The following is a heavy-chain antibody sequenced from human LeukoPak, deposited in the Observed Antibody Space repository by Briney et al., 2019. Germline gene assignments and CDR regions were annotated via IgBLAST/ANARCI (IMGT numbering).Heavy chain of an antibody. CDR3: AKGGYSSGWYVSCFDY. CDR1: GFTFSSYA. CDR2: ISGSGGST. D-gene: IGHD6-19*01. V-gene: IGHV3-23*01. Sequence: GGSLGLSCAASGFTFSSYAMSWVRQAPGKGLEWVSAISGSGGSTYYADSVKGRFTISRDNSKNTLYLQMNSLRAEDTAVYYCAKGGYSSGWYVSCFDYWGQGTLVTVSS. J-gene: IGHJ4*02.